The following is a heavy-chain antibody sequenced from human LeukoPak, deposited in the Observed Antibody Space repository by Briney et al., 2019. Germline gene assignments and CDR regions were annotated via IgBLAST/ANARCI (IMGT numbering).Heavy chain of an antibody. V-gene: IGHV4-4*07. CDR3: ARGPYCGDDCYFDS. J-gene: IGHJ4*02. Sequence: PSETLSLTCTVSGGSISDHFWSWIRQPAGKGLEWIGRIYSSGSTLYNPSLKSRVTMSVDTSKNHISLRLTSVTAADTAVYYCARGPYCGDDCYFDSWGRGTLFTVSS. CDR2: IYSSGST. D-gene: IGHD2-21*01. CDR1: GGSISDHF.